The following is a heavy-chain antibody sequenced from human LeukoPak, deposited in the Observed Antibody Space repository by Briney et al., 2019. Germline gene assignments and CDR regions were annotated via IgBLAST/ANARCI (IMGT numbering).Heavy chain of an antibody. CDR3: AKEIEWYFDY. J-gene: IGHJ4*02. CDR2: ISGSGGRT. Sequence: ETLSLTCTVSGGSISSGSYYWGWVRQAPGKGLEWVSGISGSGGRTNYADSVKGRFTISRDNSKNTLYLQMNSLRAEDTAVYYCAKEIEWYFDYWGQGTLVTVSS. D-gene: IGHD5-12*01. CDR1: GGSISSGSYY. V-gene: IGHV3-23*01.